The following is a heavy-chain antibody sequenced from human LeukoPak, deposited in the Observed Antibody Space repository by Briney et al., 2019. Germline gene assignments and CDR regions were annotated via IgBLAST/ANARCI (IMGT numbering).Heavy chain of an antibody. D-gene: IGHD3-22*01. J-gene: IGHJ3*02. CDR3: ARTPHYYDSSGPGDAFDI. CDR1: EFTFSSYS. CDR2: ISSSSSTI. V-gene: IGHV3-48*04. Sequence: PGGSLRLSCAASEFTFSSYSMNWVRQAPGKGLEWVSYISSSSSTIYYADSVKGRFTISRDNAKNSLYLQMNSLRAEDTAVYYCARTPHYYDSSGPGDAFDIWGQGTMVTVSS.